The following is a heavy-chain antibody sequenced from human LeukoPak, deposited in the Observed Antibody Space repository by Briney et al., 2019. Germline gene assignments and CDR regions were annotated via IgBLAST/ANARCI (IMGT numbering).Heavy chain of an antibody. CDR2: ISYDGSNK. J-gene: IGHJ5*02. CDR1: GFTFSSYA. V-gene: IGHV3-30-3*01. D-gene: IGHD2/OR15-2a*01. Sequence: GGSLRLSCAASGFTFSSYAMHWVRQAPSKGLEWVAVISYDGSNKYYADSVKGRFTISRDNSKNTLYLQMNSLRAEDTAVYYCARGLLERGPFDPWGQGTLVTVSS. CDR3: ARGLLERGPFDP.